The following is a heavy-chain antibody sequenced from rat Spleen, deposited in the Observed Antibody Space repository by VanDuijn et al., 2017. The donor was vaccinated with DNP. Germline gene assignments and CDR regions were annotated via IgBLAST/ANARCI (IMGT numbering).Heavy chain of an antibody. D-gene: IGHD2-1*01. V-gene: IGHV5-29*01. CDR1: GFTFSNYG. Sequence: EVQLVESGGGLVPPGRSLKVSCVASGFTFSNYGMAWVRQAPAKGLEWVATISYNGGTPYYRDSVKGRFTISRDNAKSTLYLQMDSLRSEDTATYYCARLLRYLGYYFDYWGQGVMVTVSS. CDR2: ISYNGGTP. CDR3: ARLLRYLGYYFDY. J-gene: IGHJ2*01.